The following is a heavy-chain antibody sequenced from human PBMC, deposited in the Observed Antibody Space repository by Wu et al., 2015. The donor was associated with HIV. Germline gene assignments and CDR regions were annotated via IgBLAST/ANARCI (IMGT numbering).Heavy chain of an antibody. D-gene: IGHD3-22*01. Sequence: QVRLVQSGAEIKKPGDSVKVSCKASGYIFNNYGIIWVRQAPGQGLEWMGWISVYYGNTNYAQKLQGRVTMTTETTTRTAYMELRSLRSDDTAVYYCARESGLVTMRFRSAFDIWGQGTMVTVSS. CDR1: GYIFNNYG. CDR3: ARESGLVTMRFRSAFDI. J-gene: IGHJ3*02. V-gene: IGHV1-18*01. CDR2: ISVYYGNT.